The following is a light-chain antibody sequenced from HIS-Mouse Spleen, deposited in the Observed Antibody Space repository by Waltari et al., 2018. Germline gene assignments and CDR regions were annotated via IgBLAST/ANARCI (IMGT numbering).Light chain of an antibody. CDR3: QAWDG. CDR2: QDS. Sequence: SYELTQPPSVSVSPGQTASITCSGANLGDKYACWYQQKPGQSPVLVIYQDSKRPSGIPERFSGSNSGNTATLTISGTQAMDEADYYCQAWDGFGGGTKLTVL. J-gene: IGLJ2*01. CDR1: NLGDKY. V-gene: IGLV3-1*01.